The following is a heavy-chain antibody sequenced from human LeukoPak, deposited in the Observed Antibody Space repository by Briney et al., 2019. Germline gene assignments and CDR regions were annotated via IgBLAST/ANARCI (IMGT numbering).Heavy chain of an antibody. D-gene: IGHD5-18*01. J-gene: IGHJ4*02. CDR2: ISGSGGST. Sequence: PGGSLRLSCAASGFTFSSYAMSWVRQAPGKGLEWVSAISGSGGSTYYADSVKGRFTISRDNSKNTLYLQMNSLKTEDTAVYYCTTVKRGYTSSLDYWGQGTLVTVSS. CDR3: TTVKRGYTSSLDY. CDR1: GFTFSSYA. V-gene: IGHV3-23*01.